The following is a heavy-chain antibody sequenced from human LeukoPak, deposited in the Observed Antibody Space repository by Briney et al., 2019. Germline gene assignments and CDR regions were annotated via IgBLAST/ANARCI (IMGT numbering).Heavy chain of an antibody. V-gene: IGHV4-59*01. J-gene: IGHJ4*02. Sequence: KTSETLSLTCTVSGGSISSYYWSWIRQPPGKGLEWIGYIYYSGSTNYNPSLKSRVTISVDTSKNQFSLKLSSVTAADTAVYYCARIMVRGVIDYWGQGTLVTVSS. D-gene: IGHD3-10*01. CDR2: IYYSGST. CDR3: ARIMVRGVIDY. CDR1: GGSISSYY.